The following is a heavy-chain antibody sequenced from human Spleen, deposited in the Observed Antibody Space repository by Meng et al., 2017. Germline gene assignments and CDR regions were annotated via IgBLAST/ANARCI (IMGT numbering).Heavy chain of an antibody. V-gene: IGHV4-34*01. CDR3: ARVPVLRFLEWLSTHYGMDV. D-gene: IGHD3-3*01. CDR2: INHSGST. Sequence: SETLSLTCVVSGGSFSDYYWSWIRQPPGKGLEWIGEINHSGSTNYNPSLKSRVTISVDTSKNQFSLKLSSVTAADTAVYYCARVPVLRFLEWLSTHYGMDVWGQGTTVTVSS. J-gene: IGHJ6*02. CDR1: GGSFSDYY.